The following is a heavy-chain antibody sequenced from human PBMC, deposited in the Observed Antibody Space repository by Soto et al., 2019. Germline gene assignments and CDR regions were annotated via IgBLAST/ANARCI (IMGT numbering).Heavy chain of an antibody. CDR3: ACLGDLYSVFGN. Sequence: PGPTLVNPTYTLTLTCTFSGFSLGTSEVGVGWVRQPPGKALECLAIIYLDDDKRYSPPLASRLTVTKDTSKNQVVLTMTNMGAADTATYYCACLGDLYSVFGNWG. CDR2: IYLDDDK. J-gene: IGHJ4*01. CDR1: GFSLGTSEVG. D-gene: IGHD4-4*01. V-gene: IGHV2-5*02.